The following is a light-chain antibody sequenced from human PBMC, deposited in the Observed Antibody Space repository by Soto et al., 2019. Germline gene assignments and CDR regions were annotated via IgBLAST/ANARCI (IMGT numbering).Light chain of an antibody. Sequence: ETVLTQSPGTLSLSPGERATLSCWTSQSVSNSYLAWYQQKPGQAPRLLIYDASSRAPGIPDRFSGSGSGTDFTLTISRLEPEDFAVYYCQQFGSSLLTFGQGTKLEIK. CDR3: QQFGSSLLT. V-gene: IGKV3-20*01. J-gene: IGKJ2*01. CDR2: DAS. CDR1: QSVSNSY.